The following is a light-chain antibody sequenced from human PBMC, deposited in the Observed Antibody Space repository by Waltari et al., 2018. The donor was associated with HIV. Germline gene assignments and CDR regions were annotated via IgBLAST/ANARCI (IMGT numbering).Light chain of an antibody. CDR1: QTISNY. CDR3: QQSYSAPLT. J-gene: IGKJ3*01. Sequence: ITQSPSSLPASIGSRATITCRASQTISNYLNWYQQKPGKAPKVLIYDASTLQSGVPSRFRGGGSWTDFTLTVTSLQLDDFATYYCQQSYSAPLTFGPGTKVDI. CDR2: DAS. V-gene: IGKV1-39*01.